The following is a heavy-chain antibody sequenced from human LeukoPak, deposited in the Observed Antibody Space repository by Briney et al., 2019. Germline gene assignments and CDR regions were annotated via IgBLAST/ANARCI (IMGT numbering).Heavy chain of an antibody. CDR1: IFSFSTFG. Sequence: PGGSLRLSCAASIFSFSTFGFHWVRQALGKGLEWVAFIPYDGSDKYYADSVKGRFTVSRDNSKNTLYLHMNSLRVEDTAVYYCAKGLGDYDDFRLGFWGQGTLVTVSS. CDR3: AKGLGDYDDFRLGF. V-gene: IGHV3-30*02. CDR2: IPYDGSDK. D-gene: IGHD4-17*01. J-gene: IGHJ4*02.